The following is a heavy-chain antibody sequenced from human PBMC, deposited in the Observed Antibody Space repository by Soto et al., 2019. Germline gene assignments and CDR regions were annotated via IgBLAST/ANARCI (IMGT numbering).Heavy chain of an antibody. D-gene: IGHD3-22*01. J-gene: IGHJ4*02. CDR1: GGSISSGGYS. V-gene: IGHV4-30-2*01. CDR2: IYHSGST. Sequence: QLQLQESGSGPVKPSQTLSLTCAVSGGSISSGGYSWSWIRQPPGKGLEWIGYIYHSGSTYYNPSLKSRVTISVDRSKNQFSLKLSSVTAADAAVYYCARGGDSSGYYFPLDYWGQGTLVTVSS. CDR3: ARGGDSSGYYFPLDY.